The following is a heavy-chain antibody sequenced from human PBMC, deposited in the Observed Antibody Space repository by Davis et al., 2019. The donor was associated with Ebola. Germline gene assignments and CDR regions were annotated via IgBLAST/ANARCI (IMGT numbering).Heavy chain of an antibody. D-gene: IGHD6-13*01. CDR2: INQDGSEK. J-gene: IGHJ4*02. Sequence: GESLKISCAASGFTFSSFWMSWVRQAPGKGLEWVANINQDGSEKFYVDSVKGRFTISRDNSKNTLYLQMNSLRAEDTAVYYCAKTRGVAAASAFDYWGQGTLVTVSS. V-gene: IGHV3-7*03. CDR1: GFTFSSFW. CDR3: AKTRGVAAASAFDY.